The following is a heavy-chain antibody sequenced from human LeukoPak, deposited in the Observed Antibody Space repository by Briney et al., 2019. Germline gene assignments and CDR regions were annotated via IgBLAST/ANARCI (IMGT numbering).Heavy chain of an antibody. V-gene: IGHV3-30*03. CDR1: GFTFSSYG. Sequence: LSGGSLRLSCAASGFTFSSYGMHWVRQAPGKGLEWVAVKSYDGGNEYYADSVKGRFTISRDNAKNSLYLQMNSLRAEDTAVYYCAILPVATISYYFDYWGQGTLVTVSS. D-gene: IGHD2-15*01. CDR3: AILPVATISYYFDY. CDR2: KSYDGGNE. J-gene: IGHJ4*02.